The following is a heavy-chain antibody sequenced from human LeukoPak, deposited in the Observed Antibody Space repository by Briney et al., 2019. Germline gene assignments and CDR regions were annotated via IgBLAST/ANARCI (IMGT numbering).Heavy chain of an antibody. CDR1: GFTFSSSS. Sequence: GGSLRLSCAASGFTFSSSSMNWVRQAPGKGLEWVSHISSTSTTYYADSVKGRFTTSRDNAKNLLYLQMNSLRDEDTAVYYCAAAGDYWGQGTLVTVSS. CDR2: ISSTSTT. V-gene: IGHV3-48*02. CDR3: AAAGDY. J-gene: IGHJ4*02. D-gene: IGHD3-10*01.